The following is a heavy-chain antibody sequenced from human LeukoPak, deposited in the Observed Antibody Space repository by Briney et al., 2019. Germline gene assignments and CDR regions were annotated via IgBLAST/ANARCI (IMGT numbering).Heavy chain of an antibody. V-gene: IGHV3-21*01. Sequence: PGGSLRLSCAASGFTFSSYSMNWVRQAPGKGLEWVSSISSSSSYIYYADSVKGRFTISRDSAKNSLYLQMNSLRAEDTAVYYCAREEVDWFDPWGQGTLVTVSS. CDR3: AREEVDWFDP. D-gene: IGHD2-2*01. CDR2: ISSSSSYI. CDR1: GFTFSSYS. J-gene: IGHJ5*02.